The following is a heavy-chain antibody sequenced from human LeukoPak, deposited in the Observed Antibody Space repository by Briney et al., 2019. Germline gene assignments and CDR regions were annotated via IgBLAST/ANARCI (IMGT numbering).Heavy chain of an antibody. CDR1: GFTFSSYW. V-gene: IGHV3-7*01. J-gene: IGHJ4*02. CDR2: IKQDGSEK. Sequence: GGSLRLSCAASGFTFSSYWMSWVRQAPGKGLEWVANIKQDGSEKYYVDSVKGRFTISRDNAKNSLYLQMNSLRAEDTAVYYCARWLGVGATGYLVSHFDYWGQGTLVTVSS. CDR3: ARWLGVGATGYLVSHFDY. D-gene: IGHD1-26*01.